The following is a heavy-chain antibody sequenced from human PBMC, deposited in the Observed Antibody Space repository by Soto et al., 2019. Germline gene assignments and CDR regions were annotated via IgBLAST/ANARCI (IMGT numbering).Heavy chain of an antibody. Sequence: PGGSLRLSCAASGFTFSSYAMSWVRQAPGKGLEWVSAISGSGGSTYYADSVKGRFTISRDNSKNTLYLQMNSLRAEDTAVYYCAKGRIAARASYYYYGMDVWGQGTTVTVSS. D-gene: IGHD6-6*01. CDR3: AKGRIAARASYYYYGMDV. J-gene: IGHJ6*02. CDR2: ISGSGGST. V-gene: IGHV3-23*01. CDR1: GFTFSSYA.